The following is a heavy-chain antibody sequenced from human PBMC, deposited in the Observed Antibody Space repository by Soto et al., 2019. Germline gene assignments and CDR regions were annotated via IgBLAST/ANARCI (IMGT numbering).Heavy chain of an antibody. J-gene: IGHJ6*02. CDR2: ISGSGGTT. CDR1: GFTFSNYA. Sequence: EVQLLESGGGLRQPGGSLRLSCAASGFTFSNYAINWVRQAPGKGLEWVSVISGSGGTTYYADSVKGRFTVSRDNSKNTLYLQMNSLRAEDTAVYYCAKEILLWNSGVVDVWGQGTTVTVSS. CDR3: AKEILLWNSGVVDV. D-gene: IGHD1-7*01. V-gene: IGHV3-23*01.